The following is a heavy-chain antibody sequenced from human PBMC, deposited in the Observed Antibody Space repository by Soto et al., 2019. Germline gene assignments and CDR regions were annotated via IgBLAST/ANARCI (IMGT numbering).Heavy chain of an antibody. CDR1: GGTFGSYA. CDR2: IIPIPGTA. V-gene: IGHV1-69*01. Sequence: QVQLVQSGAEVKKPGSSVKVSCKACGGTFGSYAISWVRQAPGQGLEWMGGIIPIPGTANYAQKLQGRVTIAADESTSTAYMELSSLRSEDTAVYYCARSQGSSTSLEIYYYYYYGMDVWGQGTTVTVSS. J-gene: IGHJ6*02. CDR3: ARSQGSSTSLEIYYYYYYGMDV. D-gene: IGHD2-2*01.